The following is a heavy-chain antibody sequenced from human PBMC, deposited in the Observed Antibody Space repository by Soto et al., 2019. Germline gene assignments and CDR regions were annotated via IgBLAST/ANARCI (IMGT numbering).Heavy chain of an antibody. D-gene: IGHD5-18*01. CDR3: ARALIGSYWPFDI. J-gene: IGHJ3*02. CDR1: GFTFDDYA. CDR2: IGWSSYII. Sequence: EVQLVESGGGLVQPGRSLRLSCAASGFTFDDYAIHWVRQVPGKGLEWVSGIGWSSYIIGYVDSVKGRFTVSRDNAKNSLYLQMNSLRVEDTALYYCARALIGSYWPFDIWGQGIMVTVSS. V-gene: IGHV3-9*01.